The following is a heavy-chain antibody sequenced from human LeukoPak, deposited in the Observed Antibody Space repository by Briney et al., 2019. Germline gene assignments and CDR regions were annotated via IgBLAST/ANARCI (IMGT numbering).Heavy chain of an antibody. V-gene: IGHV3-23*01. CDR1: GFTFSSYT. J-gene: IGHJ4*02. CDR3: AKDGLNWGSHFGY. CDR2: VSAGGST. Sequence: GGSLRPSCAASGFTFSSYTMNWVRQAPGKGLERVSGVSAGGSTHYADSVKGRFTISRDNFKNTLYLQMNSLRAEDTAVYYCAKDGLNWGSHFGYWGQGILVTVSS. D-gene: IGHD7-27*01.